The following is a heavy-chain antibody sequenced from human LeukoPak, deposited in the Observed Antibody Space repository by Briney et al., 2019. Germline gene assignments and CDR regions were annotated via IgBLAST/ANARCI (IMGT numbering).Heavy chain of an antibody. J-gene: IGHJ4*02. CDR3: ARATDGDYVPY. V-gene: IGHV3-21*01. CDR2: ISSSSGYI. Sequence: GGSLRLSCAASGLTFSGYYMSWIRQAPGKGLEWVSSISSSSGYINYADSVKGRFTISRDNAKNSLYLQMNSLRAEDTAVYYCARATDGDYVPYWGQGTLVTVSS. D-gene: IGHD4-17*01. CDR1: GLTFSGYY.